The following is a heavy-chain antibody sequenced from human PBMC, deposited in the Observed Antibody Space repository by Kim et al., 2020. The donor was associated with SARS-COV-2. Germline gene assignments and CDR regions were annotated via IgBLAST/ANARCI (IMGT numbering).Heavy chain of an antibody. Sequence: ADSVKGRFTISRDNSKNTLFLQMNSLRAEDTAVYYCAKGGGSSSGDMFDPWGQGTLVTVS. D-gene: IGHD6-13*01. J-gene: IGHJ5*02. V-gene: IGHV3-23*01. CDR3: AKGGGSSSGDMFDP.